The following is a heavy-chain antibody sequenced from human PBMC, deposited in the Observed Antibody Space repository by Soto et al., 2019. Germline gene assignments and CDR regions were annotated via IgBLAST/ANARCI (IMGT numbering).Heavy chain of an antibody. Sequence: GGSLRLSCAASGFTVSSNYMSWVRQAPGKGLEWVSVIYSGGSTYYADSVKGRFTISRHNSKNTLYLQMNSLRAEDTAVYYCARGKYDFWSGYYFDPWGQGTLVTVSS. J-gene: IGHJ5*02. V-gene: IGHV3-53*04. CDR1: GFTVSSNY. CDR3: ARGKYDFWSGYYFDP. CDR2: IYSGGST. D-gene: IGHD3-3*01.